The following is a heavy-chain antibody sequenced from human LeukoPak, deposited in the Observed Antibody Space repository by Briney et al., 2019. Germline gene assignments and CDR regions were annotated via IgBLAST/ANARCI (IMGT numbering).Heavy chain of an antibody. V-gene: IGHV3-23*01. D-gene: IGHD2-2*02. J-gene: IGHJ4*02. CDR3: AKDGFIGYCSSTSCYSLSL. Sequence: PGGSLRLSCAASGFTFSSYAMSWVRQAPGKGLEWVSAISGSGGSTYYADSVKGRFTISRDNSKNTLYLQMNSLRAEDTAVYYCAKDGFIGYCSSTSCYSLSLWGQGTLVTVSS. CDR1: GFTFSSYA. CDR2: ISGSGGST.